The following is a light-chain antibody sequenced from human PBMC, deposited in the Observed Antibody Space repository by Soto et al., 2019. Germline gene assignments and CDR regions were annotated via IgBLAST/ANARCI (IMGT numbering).Light chain of an antibody. CDR2: GAS. CDR1: QSVSSSY. CDR3: QLRGKWPPP. J-gene: IGKJ4*01. V-gene: IGKV3D-20*02. Sequence: EIVLTQSPGTLSLSPGERATLSCRASQSVSSSYLAWYQQKPGQAPRLLIYGASSRATGIPDRFSGSGSGTDFTLTISSLEPEDFAVYYCQLRGKWPPPFGGGTKVEIK.